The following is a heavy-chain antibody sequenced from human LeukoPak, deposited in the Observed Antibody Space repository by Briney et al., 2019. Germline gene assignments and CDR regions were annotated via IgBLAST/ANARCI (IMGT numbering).Heavy chain of an antibody. CDR2: INHSGSI. D-gene: IGHD3-22*01. Sequence: SETLSLTCAVYGGSFSGYYWSWIRQPPGKGLEWIGEINHSGSINYNPSLKSRVTISVDTSKNRFSLKLSSVTAADTAVYYCAGVYYDSSGYRTWGQGTLVTVSS. CDR3: AGVYYDSSGYRT. CDR1: GGSFSGYY. J-gene: IGHJ4*02. V-gene: IGHV4-34*01.